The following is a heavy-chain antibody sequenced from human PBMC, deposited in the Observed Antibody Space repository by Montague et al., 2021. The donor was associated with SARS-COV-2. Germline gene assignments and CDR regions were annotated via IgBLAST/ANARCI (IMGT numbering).Heavy chain of an antibody. V-gene: IGHV4-39*01. Sequence: SETLSLTCTVSGGSISSSSYYWGWIRQPPGKELEWIGRIYYSGSTYYNPSIKSRVTISVDTSKNQFSLKLSSVTAADTAVYYCARQRRGGLVSTPRFFDYWGQGTLVTVSS. D-gene: IGHD6-19*01. J-gene: IGHJ4*02. CDR3: ARQRRGGLVSTPRFFDY. CDR1: GGSISSSSYY. CDR2: IYYSGST.